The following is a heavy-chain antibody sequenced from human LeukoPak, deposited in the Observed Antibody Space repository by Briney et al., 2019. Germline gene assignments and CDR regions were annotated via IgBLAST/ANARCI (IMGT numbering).Heavy chain of an antibody. CDR3: AKNWQRWLQLPLDY. Sequence: GGSLRLSCAASGFTFSSYWMSWVRQAPGKGLEWVANIKQDGSEKYYVDSVKGRFTISRDNSKNTLCLQMNSLRAEDTAVYYCAKNWQRWLQLPLDYWGQGTLVTVSS. CDR2: IKQDGSEK. CDR1: GFTFSSYW. J-gene: IGHJ4*02. V-gene: IGHV3-7*01. D-gene: IGHD5-24*01.